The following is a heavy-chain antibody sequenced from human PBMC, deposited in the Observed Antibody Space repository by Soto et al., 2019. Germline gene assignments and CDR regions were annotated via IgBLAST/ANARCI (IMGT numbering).Heavy chain of an antibody. CDR2: ISSSGSTI. CDR1: GFTFSDYY. D-gene: IGHD3-10*01. CDR3: ARDKALQFGELYYYGMDV. V-gene: IGHV3-11*01. J-gene: IGHJ6*02. Sequence: LRLSCAASGFTFSDYYMSWIRQAPGKGLEWVSYISSSGSTIYYADSVKGRFTISRDNAKNSLYLQMNSLRAEDTAVYYCARDKALQFGELYYYGMDVWGQGTTVTVSS.